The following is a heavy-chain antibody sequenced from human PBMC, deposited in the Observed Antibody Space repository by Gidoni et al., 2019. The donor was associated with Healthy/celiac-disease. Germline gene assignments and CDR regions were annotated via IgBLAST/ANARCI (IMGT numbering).Heavy chain of an antibody. Sequence: QVQLVQSGAEVKKPGSSVKVSCKASGGTFSRSASSWVRQAPGQGLEWLGGIIPIFGTANYAQKFQGRVTITADESTSTAYMELSSLRSEDTAVYYCARDKGSYYYYGMDVWGQGTTVTVSS. CDR2: IIPIFGTA. D-gene: IGHD3-10*01. V-gene: IGHV1-69*01. J-gene: IGHJ6*02. CDR3: ARDKGSYYYYGMDV. CDR1: GGTFSRSA.